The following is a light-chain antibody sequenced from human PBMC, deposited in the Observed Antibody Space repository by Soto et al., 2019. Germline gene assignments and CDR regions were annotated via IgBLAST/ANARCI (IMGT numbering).Light chain of an antibody. Sequence: SYELTQPSSVSVSPGQTARITCSGDVLAKKYARWFQQKPGQAPVLVIYKDSERPSGIPERFSGSSSGTTVTLTISGAQVEDEADYYCYSAADTNPVFGGGTKLTVL. CDR1: VLAKKY. J-gene: IGLJ2*01. CDR2: KDS. V-gene: IGLV3-27*01. CDR3: YSAADTNPV.